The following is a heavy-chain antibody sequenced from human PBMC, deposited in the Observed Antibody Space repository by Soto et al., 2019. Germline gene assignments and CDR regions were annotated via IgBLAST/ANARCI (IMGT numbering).Heavy chain of an antibody. CDR2: ISGSGGTT. Sequence: EVQLLESGGGLVQPGWSLRLSCAASGFTFSSYAMTWVRQTPGKGLEWVSGISGSGGTTNYADSVRGRFTISRDNSKNTLYLQMNSLRAEDTAVYYCAKSPLILYYGPSGYPTYYFDFWGQGTLVTVSS. J-gene: IGHJ4*02. CDR3: AKSPLILYYGPSGYPTYYFDF. V-gene: IGHV3-23*01. D-gene: IGHD3-22*01. CDR1: GFTFSSYA.